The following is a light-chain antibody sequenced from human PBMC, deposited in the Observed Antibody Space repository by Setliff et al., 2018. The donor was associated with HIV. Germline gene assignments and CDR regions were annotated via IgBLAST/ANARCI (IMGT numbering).Light chain of an antibody. CDR1: SSDVGAYNF. J-gene: IGLJ1*01. V-gene: IGLV2-11*01. CDR3: TSFRRSRTLV. CDR2: DVY. Sequence: QSALTQPRSVSGSPGQSVTFSCTGSSSDVGAYNFVSWYQQHPGKAPKLIIYDVYTRPSGVPDRFSGSKSGDTASLTISGLQSEDEADYYCTSFRRSRTLVFGTGTKVTVL.